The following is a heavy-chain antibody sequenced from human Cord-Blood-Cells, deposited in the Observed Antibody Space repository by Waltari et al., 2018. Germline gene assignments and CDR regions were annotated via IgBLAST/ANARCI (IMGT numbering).Heavy chain of an antibody. J-gene: IGHJ6*03. CDR2: TNHSGST. D-gene: IGHD3-3*01. V-gene: IGHV4-34*01. CDR1: GGSFSGYY. CDR3: ATQGNDFWSGYPYYYYYMDV. Sequence: QVQLQQWGAGLLKPSETLSLTCAVYGGSFSGYYWSWIRQPPGKGREWTGETNHSGSTNYNPSLKSRVTISVDTSKNQFSLKLSSVTAADTAVYYCATQGNDFWSGYPYYYYYMDVWGKGTTVTVSS.